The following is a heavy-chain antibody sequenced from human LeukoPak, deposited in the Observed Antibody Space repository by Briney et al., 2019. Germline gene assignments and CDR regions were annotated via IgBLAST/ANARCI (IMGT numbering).Heavy chain of an antibody. CDR2: ISSSGNTI. J-gene: IGHJ6*02. V-gene: IGHV3-48*03. D-gene: IGHD2-2*01. CDR3: ARDGSTSCYACGMDV. Sequence: ESGGSLRLSCAASGFTFSSYEMNWVRQAPGKGLEWVAYISSSGNTIYYADSVKSRFTISRDNTKNSLYLQMNSLRAEDTAVYYCARDGSTSCYACGMDVWGQGTTVTVSS. CDR1: GFTFSSYE.